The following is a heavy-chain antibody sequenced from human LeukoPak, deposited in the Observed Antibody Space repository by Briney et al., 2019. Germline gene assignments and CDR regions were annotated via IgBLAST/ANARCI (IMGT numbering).Heavy chain of an antibody. J-gene: IGHJ4*02. V-gene: IGHV1-69*13. CDR2: IIPIFGTA. Sequence: ASVKVSCKASGGTFSSYAISWVRQAPGQGLEWMGGIIPIFGTANYAQKFQGRVTITADESTSTAYMELSSLRSDDTAVYYCAMSNQYYFDYWGQGTLVTVSS. CDR3: AMSNQYYFDY. CDR1: GGTFSSYA.